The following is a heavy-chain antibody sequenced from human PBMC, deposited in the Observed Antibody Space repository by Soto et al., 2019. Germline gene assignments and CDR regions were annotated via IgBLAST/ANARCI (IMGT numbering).Heavy chain of an antibody. V-gene: IGHV4-31*03. CDR2: IYYSGST. D-gene: IGHD3-22*01. J-gene: IGHJ6*02. Sequence: QVQLQESGPGLVKPSQTLSLTRTVSGGSISSGGYYWSWIRQHPGKGLEWIGHIYYSGSTYYNPSLKSRVTISVDSSKTPFTPKLSCVTASDTAVYYCARENYYDSSGYLLTYYYYGMDVWGRGSTVIVSS. CDR1: GGSISSGGYY. CDR3: ARENYYDSSGYLLTYYYYGMDV.